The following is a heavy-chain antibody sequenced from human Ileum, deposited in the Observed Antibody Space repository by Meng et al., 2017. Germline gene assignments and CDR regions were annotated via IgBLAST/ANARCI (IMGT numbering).Heavy chain of an antibody. CDR1: GASVSSGRYY. CDR2: IFTSGST. D-gene: IGHD6-25*01. Sequence: SETLSLTCSVSGASVSSGRYYYSWIRQPAGKGLEWIGRIFTSGSTNYNPSLKSRVTISVDTSKNQFSLRLNSVTAADTAVYYCARGREYDSGRFDYWGQGTLVTVSS. J-gene: IGHJ4*02. CDR3: ARGREYDSGRFDY. V-gene: IGHV4-61*02.